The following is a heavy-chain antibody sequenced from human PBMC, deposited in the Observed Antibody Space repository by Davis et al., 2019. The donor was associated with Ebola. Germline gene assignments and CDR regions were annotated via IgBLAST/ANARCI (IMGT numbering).Heavy chain of an antibody. CDR2: IYYSGST. V-gene: IGHV4-59*01. Sequence: PSETLSLTCTVSGGSISSYYWSWIRQPPGKGLEWIGYIYYSGSTNYNPSLKSRVTISVDTSKNQFSLKLSSVTAADTAVYYCARCMVAGTYYYYYGMDVWGQGTTVTVSS. J-gene: IGHJ6*02. D-gene: IGHD6-19*01. CDR1: GGSISSYY. CDR3: ARCMVAGTYYYYYGMDV.